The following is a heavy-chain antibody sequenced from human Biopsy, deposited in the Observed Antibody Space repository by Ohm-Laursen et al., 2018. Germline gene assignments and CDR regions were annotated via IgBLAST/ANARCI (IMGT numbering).Heavy chain of an antibody. J-gene: IGHJ4*02. CDR1: GGSFSGYY. Sequence: SETLSLTCAVYGGSFSGYYWSWIRQPPGKGLEWIGEINHSGSTNYNPSLKSRVPISVDTSKNQFSLKLSSVTAADTAVYYCARGRLRAVARFDYWGQGSLVTVSS. CDR2: INHSGST. CDR3: ARGRLRAVARFDY. D-gene: IGHD6-19*01. V-gene: IGHV4-34*01.